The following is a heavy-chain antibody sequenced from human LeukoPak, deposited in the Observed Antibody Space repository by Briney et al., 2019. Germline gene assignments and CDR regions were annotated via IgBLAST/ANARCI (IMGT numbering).Heavy chain of an antibody. CDR1: GFTFSSYA. D-gene: IGHD3-3*01. V-gene: IGHV3-30-3*01. J-gene: IGHJ4*02. CDR2: ISYNGSNK. Sequence: PGGSLRLSCAASGFTFSSYAMHWVRRAPGKGLEWVAIISYNGSNKYYADSVKGRFTISRDNSKNTLYLQMNSLRAEDTAVYYCARGVRSGYFSYWGQGTLVTVSS. CDR3: ARGVRSGYFSY.